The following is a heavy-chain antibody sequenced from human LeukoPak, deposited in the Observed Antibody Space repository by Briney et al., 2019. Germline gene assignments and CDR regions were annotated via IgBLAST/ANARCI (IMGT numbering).Heavy chain of an antibody. V-gene: IGHV4-38-2*02. Sequence: SETLSLTCTVSNYSITSGYYWGWIRQPPGKGLEWIGSIYHSGTTYYNPSLKSRVTISVDTSKNQFSLNLSSVTAADTAVYYCARVSRGYDILYWGQGTLVTGSS. J-gene: IGHJ4*02. CDR3: ARVSRGYDILY. CDR2: IYHSGTT. D-gene: IGHD3-9*01. CDR1: NYSITSGYY.